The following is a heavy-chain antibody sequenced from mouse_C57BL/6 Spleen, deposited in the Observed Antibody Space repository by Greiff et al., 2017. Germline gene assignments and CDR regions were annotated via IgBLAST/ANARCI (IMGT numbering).Heavy chain of an antibody. Sequence: EVHLVESGGGLVKPGGSLKLSCAASGFTFSSYAMSWVRQTPEKRLEWVATISDGGSYTYYPDNVKGRFTISRDNAKNNLYLQMSHLKSEDTAMYYCARAKLGCWYFDVWGTGTTVTVSS. CDR3: ARAKLGCWYFDV. CDR2: ISDGGSYT. J-gene: IGHJ1*03. D-gene: IGHD4-1*01. CDR1: GFTFSSYA. V-gene: IGHV5-4*01.